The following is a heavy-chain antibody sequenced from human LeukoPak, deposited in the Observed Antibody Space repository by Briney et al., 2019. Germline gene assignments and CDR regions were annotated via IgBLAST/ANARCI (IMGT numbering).Heavy chain of an antibody. V-gene: IGHV3-23*01. CDR1: RFTFNKYY. J-gene: IGHJ4*02. D-gene: IGHD6-6*01. CDR3: AKDGMYSSSSSYYFDY. CDR2: ISSSGGTT. Sequence: PGGSLRLSCVASRFTFNKYYMSWVRQAPGKGLEWVSSISSSGGTTYYADSVKGRFTISRDYSKNTLYLQMNSLRAEDTALYYCAKDGMYSSSSSYYFDYWGPGTLVTVSS.